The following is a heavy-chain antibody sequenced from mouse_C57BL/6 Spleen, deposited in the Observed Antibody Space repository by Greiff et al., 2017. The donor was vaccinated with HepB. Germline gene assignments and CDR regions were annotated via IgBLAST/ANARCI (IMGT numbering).Heavy chain of an antibody. D-gene: IGHD4-1*01. CDR2: IWRGGST. CDR1: GFSLTSYG. V-gene: IGHV2-5*01. CDR3: AKKKGNWEEYFDY. Sequence: VKLVESGPGLVQPSQSLSITCTVSGFSLTSYGVHWVRQSPGKGLEWLGVIWRGGSTDYNAAFMSRLSITKDNSKSQVFFKMNSLQADDTAIYYCAKKKGNWEEYFDYWGQGTTLTVSS. J-gene: IGHJ2*01.